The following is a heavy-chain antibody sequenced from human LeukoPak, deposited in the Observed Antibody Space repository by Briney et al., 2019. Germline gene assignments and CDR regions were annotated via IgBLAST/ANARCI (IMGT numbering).Heavy chain of an antibody. V-gene: IGHV6-1*01. J-gene: IGHJ4*02. Sequence: RSQTLSLTCAISGDSVSSDSAAWNWIRQSPSRGLEWLGRTYYRSKWFSDYAPSVKSRITINADTSKNQFSLQLNSVTPEDTAVYYCARKGTVTTPFDYWGQGILVTVSS. CDR3: ARKGTVTTPFDY. CDR2: TYYRSKWFS. CDR1: GDSVSSDSAA. D-gene: IGHD4-11*01.